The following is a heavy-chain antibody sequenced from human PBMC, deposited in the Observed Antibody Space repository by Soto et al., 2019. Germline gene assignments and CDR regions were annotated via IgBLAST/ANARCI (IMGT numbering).Heavy chain of an antibody. V-gene: IGHV3-23*01. J-gene: IGHJ4*02. Sequence: GGSLRLSCSVSGFTFTSYAMTWARQAPGKGLEWVSAISGSGGSTYYADSVKGRFTVSRDNSKNTLYLQMNSLRAEDTAVYYCAKGSTDSYPGSRIFDFWGRGTLVTVSS. CDR2: ISGSGGST. CDR3: AKGSTDSYPGSRIFDF. CDR1: GFTFTSYA. D-gene: IGHD3-10*01.